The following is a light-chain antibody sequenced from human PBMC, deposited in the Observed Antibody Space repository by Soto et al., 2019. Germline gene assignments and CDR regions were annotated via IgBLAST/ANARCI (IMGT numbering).Light chain of an antibody. Sequence: SYELTQPPSVSVAPGQTASISCGGKNIGSKRVHWNQQTPGQAPVLVLFDDSERPSGIPERFSGFNSGKTATLTISRVEAGDEADYYCQVWDSSGDHPSWVFGTGTKVTVL. V-gene: IGLV3-21*02. CDR2: DDS. CDR3: QVWDSSGDHPSWV. CDR1: NIGSKR. J-gene: IGLJ1*01.